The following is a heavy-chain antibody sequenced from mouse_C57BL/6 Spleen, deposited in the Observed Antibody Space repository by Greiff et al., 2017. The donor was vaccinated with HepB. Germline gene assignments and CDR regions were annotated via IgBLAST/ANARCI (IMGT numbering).Heavy chain of an antibody. J-gene: IGHJ2*01. V-gene: IGHV1-63*01. Sequence: VQLQQSGAELVRPGTSVKMSCKASGYTFTNYWIGWAKQRPGHGLEWIGDLYPGGGYTNYNEKFKGKATLTADKSSSTAYMQFSSLTSEDSAIYYCARGYGSSKYYFDYWGQGTTLTVSS. CDR2: LYPGGGYT. CDR3: ARGYGSSKYYFDY. CDR1: GYTFTNYW. D-gene: IGHD1-1*01.